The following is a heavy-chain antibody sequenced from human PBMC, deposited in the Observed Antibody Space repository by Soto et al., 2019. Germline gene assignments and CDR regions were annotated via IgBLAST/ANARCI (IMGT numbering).Heavy chain of an antibody. CDR3: AIQHPLDSSAWYN. Sequence: GESLKISCKGSGYSFTIYWIGWVRQMPGKGLEWMGIIYPGDSDTRYSPSFQGQVTISADKSISTAYLQWSSLKASDTAMYYCAIQHPLDSSAWYNWGQGTLVTVSS. D-gene: IGHD6-19*01. J-gene: IGHJ4*02. CDR2: IYPGDSDT. CDR1: GYSFTIYW. V-gene: IGHV5-51*01.